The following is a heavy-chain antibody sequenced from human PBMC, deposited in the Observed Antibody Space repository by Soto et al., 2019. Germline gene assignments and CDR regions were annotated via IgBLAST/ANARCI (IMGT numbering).Heavy chain of an antibody. CDR1: GFSLSNARMG. CDR2: IFSNDEK. CDR3: ARIRGSSWSPFDF. V-gene: IGHV2-26*01. D-gene: IGHD6-13*01. J-gene: IGHJ4*02. Sequence: QVTLKESGPVLVKPTETLTLTCTVSGFSLSNARMGVSWIRQPPGKALEWLEHIFSNDEKSYSPSLKSRLTIPKDTSKRQVVLTMPNMDPVDTATYYCARIRGSSWSPFDFWGQGTLVAASS.